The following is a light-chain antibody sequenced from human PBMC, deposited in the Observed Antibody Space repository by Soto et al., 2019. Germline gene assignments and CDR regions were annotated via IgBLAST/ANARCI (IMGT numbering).Light chain of an antibody. CDR2: GAS. CDR3: QQYGSSSIT. V-gene: IGKV3-15*01. J-gene: IGKJ5*01. CDR1: QNIGSN. Sequence: EVVMTQSPATLSASPGERVILSCRASQNIGSNLAWYQQRPGQAPRLLMYGASTRATETPARFSGSGSATDFTLTISRLEPEDFAVYYCQQYGSSSITFGQGTRLEI.